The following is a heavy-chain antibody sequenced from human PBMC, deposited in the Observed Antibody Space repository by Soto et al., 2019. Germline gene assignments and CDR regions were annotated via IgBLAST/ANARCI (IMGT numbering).Heavy chain of an antibody. CDR2: IFPSGGTT. V-gene: IGHV1-46*01. J-gene: IGHJ6*02. Sequence: ASVKVSCNSSGYTFTSYDMHWVRQAPGQGLEWMGIIFPSGGTTNCAQKFQGRVTMTSDTSTSTVSMELSSLRSEDTAVYYCARGTGAANGMDVWGQ. CDR1: GYTFTSYD. D-gene: IGHD1-26*01. CDR3: ARGTGAANGMDV.